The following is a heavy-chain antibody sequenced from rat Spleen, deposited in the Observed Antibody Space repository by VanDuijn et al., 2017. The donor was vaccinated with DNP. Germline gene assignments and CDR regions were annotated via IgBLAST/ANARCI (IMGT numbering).Heavy chain of an antibody. CDR3: ARSWVGVRGIWFAY. V-gene: IGHV1-43*01. Sequence: ISCKASGYTFTTYYIGWIKQTTGQGLEYIGYIYTGSGGTNYNEKFKGKATLTVDKSSNTAFMQLSSLTPDDSAVYYCARSWVGVRGIWFAYWGQGTLVTVSS. D-gene: IGHD4-3*01. CDR1: GYTFTTYY. CDR2: IYTGSGGT. J-gene: IGHJ3*01.